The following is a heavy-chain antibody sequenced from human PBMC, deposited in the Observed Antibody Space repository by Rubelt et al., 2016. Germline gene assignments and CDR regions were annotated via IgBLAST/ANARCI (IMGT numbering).Heavy chain of an antibody. D-gene: IGHD3-10*01. CDR1: GFTFSSYW. Sequence: EVQLVESGGGLAQPGGSLRLSCAASGFTFSSYWMHWVRQAPGKGLVWVSRINSDGSSTSYADSVKGRFTISRDNAKNTLYLQMNSLRAEDTAVYRCARVMDSSYYYAVDVWGQGTTVTVSS. CDR2: INSDGSST. CDR3: ARVMDSSYYYAVDV. V-gene: IGHV3-74*01. J-gene: IGHJ6*02.